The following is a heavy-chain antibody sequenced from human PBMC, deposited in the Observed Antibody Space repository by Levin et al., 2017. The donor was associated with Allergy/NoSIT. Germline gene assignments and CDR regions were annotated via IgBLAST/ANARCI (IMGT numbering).Heavy chain of an antibody. CDR1: GGSFSGYY. Sequence: PSETLSLTCAVYGGSFSGYYWSWIRQPPGKGLEWIGEINHSGSTNYNPSLKSRVTISVDTSKNQFSLKLSSVTAADTAVYYCARGGRRRPTAWFDPWGQGTLVTVSS. D-gene: IGHD4-11*01. V-gene: IGHV4-34*01. CDR2: INHSGST. J-gene: IGHJ5*02. CDR3: ARGGRRRPTAWFDP.